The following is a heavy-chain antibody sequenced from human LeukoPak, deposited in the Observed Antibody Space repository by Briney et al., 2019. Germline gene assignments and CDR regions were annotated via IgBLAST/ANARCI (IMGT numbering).Heavy chain of an antibody. CDR3: AKDRSIGTYHTFDH. V-gene: IGHV3-23*01. Sequence: GGSLRLSCAASGFTATDYAMTWVRQAPGKGLEWVSSISASGGMTYYADSVKGRFTVSRDNSKNSLYLQMNSLTAADTAVYYCAKDRSIGTYHTFDHWGQGTLVTVSS. CDR2: ISASGGMT. CDR1: GFTATDYA. D-gene: IGHD1-26*01. J-gene: IGHJ4*02.